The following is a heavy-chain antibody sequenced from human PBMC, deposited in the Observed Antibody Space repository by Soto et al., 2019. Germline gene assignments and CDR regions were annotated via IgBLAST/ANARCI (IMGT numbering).Heavy chain of an antibody. CDR3: ARQLDSSGYYWVI. J-gene: IGHJ3*02. D-gene: IGHD3-22*01. Sequence: GESLKISCKGSGYSFSSYWISWVRQMPGKGLEWMGIIYPDDSDTRYSPSFQGQVTISADKSISTAYLQWSSLKASDTAMYYCARQLDSSGYYWVIWGQGTMVTVSS. CDR2: IYPDDSDT. V-gene: IGHV5-51*01. CDR1: GYSFSSYW.